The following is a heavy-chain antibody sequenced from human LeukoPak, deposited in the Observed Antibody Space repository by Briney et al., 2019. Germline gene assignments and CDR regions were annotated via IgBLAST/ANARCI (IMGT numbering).Heavy chain of an antibody. CDR3: AKDASSKGYYYYMDV. Sequence: GGSLRLSCAASGFTFSSYGMHWVRQAPGKGLEWVAVISYDGSNKYYADSVKGRFTISRDNSKNTLYLQMNSLRAEDTAVYYCAKDASSKGYYYYMDVWGKGTTVTVSS. D-gene: IGHD6-19*01. CDR2: ISYDGSNK. V-gene: IGHV3-30*18. CDR1: GFTFSSYG. J-gene: IGHJ6*03.